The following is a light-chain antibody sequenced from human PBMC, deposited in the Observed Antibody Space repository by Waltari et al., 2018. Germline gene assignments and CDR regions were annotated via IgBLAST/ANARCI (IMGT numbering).Light chain of an antibody. CDR2: HKS. CDR1: TGAVTIGHY. Sequence: QAVVTQDPSLTVSPGGTVTLTCASSTGAVTIGHYPYWFQQKPGHGPRTLIYHKSNKHPWPPARFSGYRLAGKAALILSGAPAEDVAEYYAWLSSSASRVFGGGTKLSVL. CDR3: WLSSSASRV. V-gene: IGLV7-46*01. J-gene: IGLJ3*02.